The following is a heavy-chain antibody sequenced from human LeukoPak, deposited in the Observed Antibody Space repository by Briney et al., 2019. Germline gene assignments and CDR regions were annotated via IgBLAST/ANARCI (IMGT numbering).Heavy chain of an antibody. CDR1: GGTFSSYA. CDR2: IIPIFGTA. Sequence: SVKVSCKASGGTFSSYAISWVRQAPGQGLEWMGGIIPIFGTANYAQKFQGRVTITTDESTSTAYMELSSLRSEYTAVYYCARGRWERGYSYGYDDYWGQGTLVTVSS. J-gene: IGHJ4*02. D-gene: IGHD5-18*01. V-gene: IGHV1-69*05. CDR3: ARGRWERGYSYGYDDY.